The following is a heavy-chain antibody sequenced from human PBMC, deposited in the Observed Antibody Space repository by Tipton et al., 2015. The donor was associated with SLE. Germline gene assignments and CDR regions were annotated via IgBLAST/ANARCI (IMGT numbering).Heavy chain of an antibody. D-gene: IGHD3-9*01. CDR3: ARARRDILTGYYRDPFDY. CDR2: ISGSGGST. CDR1: GFTFSSYA. J-gene: IGHJ4*02. Sequence: SLRLSCAASGFTFSSYAMSWVRQAPGKGLEWVSAISGSGGSTYYADSVKGRFTISRDNSKNTLYLQMNSLRAEDTAVYYCARARRDILTGYYRDPFDYWGQGTLLTVSS. V-gene: IGHV3-23*01.